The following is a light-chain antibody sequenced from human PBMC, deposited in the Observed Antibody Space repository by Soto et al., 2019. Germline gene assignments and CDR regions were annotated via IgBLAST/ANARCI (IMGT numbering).Light chain of an antibody. V-gene: IGLV2-14*01. CDR3: LSYTTSSSYV. Sequence: QSALTQPASVSGSPGQSITISCTGTSSDVGAYNRVSWYQQHSGKAPKLMIYEVSNRPSGVSNRFSGSKSGNTASLTISGLQAEDEADYHCLSYTTSSSYVFGTGTKLTVL. J-gene: IGLJ1*01. CDR1: SSDVGAYNR. CDR2: EVS.